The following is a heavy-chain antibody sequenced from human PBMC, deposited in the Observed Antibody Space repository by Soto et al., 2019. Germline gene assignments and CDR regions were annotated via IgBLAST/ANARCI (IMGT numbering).Heavy chain of an antibody. Sequence: QVQLQESGPGLVKPSETLSLTCTVSGGSISSYYWSWIRQPPGKGLEWIGYSYYSGSTNYNPSLKSRVTISVDTSKNQFSLKLSSVTAADTAVYYCARGDLAEGVVITHFDYWGQGTLVTVSS. CDR3: ARGDLAEGVVITHFDY. CDR1: GGSISSYY. V-gene: IGHV4-59*01. D-gene: IGHD3-3*01. J-gene: IGHJ4*02. CDR2: SYYSGST.